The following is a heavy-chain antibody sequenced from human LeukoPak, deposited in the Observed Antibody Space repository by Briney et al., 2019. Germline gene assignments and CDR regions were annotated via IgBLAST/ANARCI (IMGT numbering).Heavy chain of an antibody. D-gene: IGHD5-18*01. V-gene: IGHV2-5*01. CDR3: AHLSSMVTTGYFDP. Sequence: ESGPTLVHPTPPLTLTCTFSELSRRTSGVGLGWIGQPPPNAREWIALIYWHDDESYIPDLGSRPAIMQDTPKSQVHLTITNMGPEDTATYYCAHLSSMVTTGYFDPWGQGILVTVSS. CDR2: IYWHDDE. CDR1: ELSRRTSGVG. J-gene: IGHJ5*02.